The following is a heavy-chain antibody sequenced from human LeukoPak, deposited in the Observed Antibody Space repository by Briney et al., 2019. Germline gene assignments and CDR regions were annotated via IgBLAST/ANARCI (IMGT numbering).Heavy chain of an antibody. V-gene: IGHV3-48*03. CDR3: AREWSMVRGVIKPSAFDI. CDR2: ISSSGSTI. CDR1: GCSFSSYE. Sequence: GGSLRLSCAASGCSFSSYEMNWVRQAPGKGLEWVSYISSSGSTIYYADSLKGRFTISRDNAKNSLYLQMNGLRAEDTGVYYCAREWSMVRGVIKPSAFDIWGQGTMVTVSS. D-gene: IGHD3-10*01. J-gene: IGHJ3*02.